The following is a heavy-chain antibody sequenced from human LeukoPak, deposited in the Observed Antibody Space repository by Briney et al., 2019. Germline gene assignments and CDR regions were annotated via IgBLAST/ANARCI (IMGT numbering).Heavy chain of an antibody. Sequence: PSETLSLTCTVSGGSISSYYWSWIRQPPGKGMEWVSAISGSGGSTYYADSVKGRFTISRDNSKNTLYLQMNSLRAEDTAVYYCARWGTVTQYLHYWGQGTLVTVSS. V-gene: IGHV3-23*01. D-gene: IGHD4-4*01. J-gene: IGHJ4*02. CDR1: GGSISSYY. CDR3: ARWGTVTQYLHY. CDR2: ISGSGGST.